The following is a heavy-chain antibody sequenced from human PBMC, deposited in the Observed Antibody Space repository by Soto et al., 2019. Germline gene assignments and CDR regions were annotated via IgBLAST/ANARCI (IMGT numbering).Heavy chain of an antibody. Sequence: QITLKESGPTLVKPTQTLTLTCTFSGFSLSTTGACVGWFRQPPGKALEWLALIYWDDDKRYSPSLKSRHTITKYDSKIQVGETMTNMAPVDTAIYYWAQRCGNAYYFGYGGAFDICGKGKMVTVSS. V-gene: IGHV2-5*02. CDR3: AQRCGNAYYFGYGGAFDI. J-gene: IGHJ3*02. D-gene: IGHD3-10*01. CDR2: IYWDDDK. CDR1: GFSLSTTGAC.